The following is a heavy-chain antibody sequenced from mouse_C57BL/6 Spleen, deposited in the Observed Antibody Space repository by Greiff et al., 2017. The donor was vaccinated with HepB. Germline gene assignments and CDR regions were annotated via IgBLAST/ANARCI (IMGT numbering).Heavy chain of an antibody. V-gene: IGHV1-69*01. J-gene: IGHJ1*03. CDR1: GYTFTSYW. CDR3: ARSHYYGSSHWYFDA. CDR2: IDPSDSYT. Sequence: QVQLQQPGAELVMPGASVKLSCKASGYTFTSYWMHWVKQRPGQGLEWIGEIDPSDSYTNYNQKFKGKSTLTVDKSSSTAYMQLSSLTSENSAVYYCARSHYYGSSHWYFDAWGTGTRSPSPQ. D-gene: IGHD1-1*01.